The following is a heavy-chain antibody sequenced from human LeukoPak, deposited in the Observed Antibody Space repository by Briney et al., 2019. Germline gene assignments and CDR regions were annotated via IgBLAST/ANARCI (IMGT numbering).Heavy chain of an antibody. Sequence: ASVKVSCKASGYTFTSYGISWVRQAPGQGLEWMGWISAYNGNTNYAQKLQGRVTMTTDTSTSTAYMELRSLRSDDTAVYYCARRLTDSSGYYPYYYYGMDVWGQGTTVTVSS. V-gene: IGHV1-18*01. CDR3: ARRLTDSSGYYPYYYYGMDV. J-gene: IGHJ6*02. CDR2: ISAYNGNT. CDR1: GYTFTSYG. D-gene: IGHD3-22*01.